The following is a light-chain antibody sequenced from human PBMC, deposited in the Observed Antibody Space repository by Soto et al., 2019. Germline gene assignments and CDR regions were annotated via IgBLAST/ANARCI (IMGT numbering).Light chain of an antibody. CDR1: QSVNSN. Sequence: EIVMTQSPATLSVSPGERATLSCRASQSVNSNLGWYQQKPGQAPRLLIHGASTRATGIPARFSGSGSGTDFTLTISSLESEDFAVYYCLQYDNWPSWTFGQGTKVEIK. CDR2: GAS. J-gene: IGKJ1*01. V-gene: IGKV3-15*01. CDR3: LQYDNWPSWT.